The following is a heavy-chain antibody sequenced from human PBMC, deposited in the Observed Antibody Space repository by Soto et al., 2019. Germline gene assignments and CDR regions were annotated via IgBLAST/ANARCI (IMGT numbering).Heavy chain of an antibody. CDR3: ARGGGDIVVVVAATYYRY. Sequence: QVPLVQSGAEVQKPGASVKVSCKASGYTFTSYAMHWVRQAPGQRLEWMGWINAGNGNTKYSQKFQGRVTITRDTSASTAYMELSSLRSEDTAVYYCARGGGDIVVVVAATYYRYWGQGTLVTVSS. V-gene: IGHV1-3*01. CDR2: INAGNGNT. CDR1: GYTFTSYA. J-gene: IGHJ4*02. D-gene: IGHD2-15*01.